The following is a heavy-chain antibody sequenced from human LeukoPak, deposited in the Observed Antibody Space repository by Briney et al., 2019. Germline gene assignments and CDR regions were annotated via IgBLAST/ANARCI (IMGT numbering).Heavy chain of an antibody. J-gene: IGHJ4*02. Sequence: AASVRVSCKASGYTFTKYGFSWVRQAPGQGLEWMGWISAYNGDTHHAQNVQGRVTMTTDTSTSTAYMELRSLRSDDTAVYYCARESGDTSLVNYFDYWGQGTLVTVSS. CDR2: ISAYNGDT. CDR1: GYTFTKYG. V-gene: IGHV1-18*01. CDR3: ARESGDTSLVNYFDY. D-gene: IGHD5-18*01.